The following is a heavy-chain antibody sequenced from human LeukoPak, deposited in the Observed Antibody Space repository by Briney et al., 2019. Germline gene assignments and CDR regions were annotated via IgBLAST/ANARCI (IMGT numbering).Heavy chain of an antibody. CDR2: INPNSGGT. V-gene: IGHV1-2*02. J-gene: IGHJ4*02. Sequence: ASVKVSCKASGYTFTGYYMHWVRQAPGQGLEWMGWINPNSGGTNYAQKFPGRVPMTRDTSISTSYRELSRLRSDDTAVYYCARGARNRYCGGDCYPFDYWGQGTLVTVSS. D-gene: IGHD2-21*02. CDR1: GYTFTGYY. CDR3: ARGARNRYCGGDCYPFDY.